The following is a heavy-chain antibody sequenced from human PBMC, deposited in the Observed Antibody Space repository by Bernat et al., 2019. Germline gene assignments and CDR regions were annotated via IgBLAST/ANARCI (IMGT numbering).Heavy chain of an antibody. D-gene: IGHD5-24*01. CDR2: IYFYGTS. CDR3: ARRGEVPTSIDF. J-gene: IGHJ4*02. V-gene: IGHV4-39*01. CDR1: GGSISTNFYY. Sequence: QLQLQESGPGLVKPLETLSLTCTVSGGSISTNFYYWGWFRQPPGKGLEWIGSIYFYGTSYYNPSLKSRVTISLDTSKSQFSLQLNSVTATDTALYYCARRGEVPTSIDFWGQGTLVTVSS.